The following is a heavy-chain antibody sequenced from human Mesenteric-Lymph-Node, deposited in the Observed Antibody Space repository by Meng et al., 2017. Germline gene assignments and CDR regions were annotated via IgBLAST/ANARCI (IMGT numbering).Heavy chain of an antibody. V-gene: IGHV3-23*04. Sequence: VQVVGSGGGVVQPGRSLGLSCAASGFTFSSYAMHWVRQAPGKGLEWVSSLRSDGSTVYADSVKGRFIISRDDSKNTLSLQMNSLRVGDTAIYYCTKALPYWYFDLWGRGTLVTVSS. CDR2: LRSDGST. CDR3: TKALPYWYFDL. J-gene: IGHJ2*01. CDR1: GFTFSSYA.